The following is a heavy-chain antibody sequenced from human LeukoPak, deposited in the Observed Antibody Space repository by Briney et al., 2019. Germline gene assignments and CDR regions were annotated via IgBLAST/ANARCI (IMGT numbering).Heavy chain of an antibody. Sequence: PGGSLRLSCAASGFTFSGYSMHWVRQAPGKGLQWVSVISSGGTAKYYADSVKGRFTISRDNSKNTLYLQMNSLRAEDTAVYFCANAGYSSSWSTIDFWGQGTLVTVSS. D-gene: IGHD6-13*01. V-gene: IGHV3-30-3*01. CDR3: ANAGYSSSWSTIDF. CDR2: ISSGGTAK. CDR1: GFTFSGYS. J-gene: IGHJ4*02.